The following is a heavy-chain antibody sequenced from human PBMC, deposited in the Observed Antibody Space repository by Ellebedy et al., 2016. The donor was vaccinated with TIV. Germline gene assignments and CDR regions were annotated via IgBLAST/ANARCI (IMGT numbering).Heavy chain of an antibody. D-gene: IGHD1-26*01. Sequence: GGSLRLSXKGSGYSFTSYWIGWVRQMPGKGLEWMGIIYPGDSDTRYSPSFQGQVTISADKSISTAYLQWSSLKASDTAMYYCATRLSGSYFDYWGQGTLVTVSS. J-gene: IGHJ4*02. CDR1: GYSFTSYW. V-gene: IGHV5-51*01. CDR3: ATRLSGSYFDY. CDR2: IYPGDSDT.